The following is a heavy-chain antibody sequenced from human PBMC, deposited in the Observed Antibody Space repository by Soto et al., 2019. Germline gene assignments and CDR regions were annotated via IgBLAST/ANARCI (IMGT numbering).Heavy chain of an antibody. D-gene: IGHD3-3*01. CDR3: ARVLRLRYDFFYYGMDV. CDR2: IKQDGSEK. J-gene: IGHJ6*02. Sequence: EVQLVESGGGLVQPGGSLRLSCAASGFTFSSYWMSWVRQAPGKGLEWVANIKQDGSEKYYVDSVKGRFTISRDNAKNSLYLQMNSLRAEDTAVYYCARVLRLRYDFFYYGMDVWGQGTTVTVSS. CDR1: GFTFSSYW. V-gene: IGHV3-7*05.